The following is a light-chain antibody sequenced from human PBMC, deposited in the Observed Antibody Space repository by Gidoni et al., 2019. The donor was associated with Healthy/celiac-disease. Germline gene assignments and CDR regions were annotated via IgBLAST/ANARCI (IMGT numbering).Light chain of an antibody. V-gene: IGLV2-23*03. CDR2: EGS. CDR3: CSYAGSSTFGV. Sequence: QSALTQPASVSGTPGQSNTIACTGTSSDVGSYNLVSWYQQHPGKAPKLMIYEGSKRPSGVSNRFSGSKSGNTASLTISGLQAEDEADYYCCSYAGSSTFGVFGGGTELTVL. J-gene: IGLJ3*02. CDR1: SSDVGSYNL.